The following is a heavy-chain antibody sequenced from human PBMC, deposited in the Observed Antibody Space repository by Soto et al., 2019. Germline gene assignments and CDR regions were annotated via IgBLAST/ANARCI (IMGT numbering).Heavy chain of an antibody. D-gene: IGHD3-16*02. J-gene: IGHJ4*02. CDR1: GFVFNNYD. Sequence: QVQLVESGGGVVQPGRSLRLSCATSGFVFNNYDMHWVRQAPGKGLEWVAVISPDGTKKYYADSVKGRFTISRDNSRNTLYLQMNSLRAEDTAVYYCASSRGGYHFDFWGQGTLVTVSS. CDR3: ASSRGGYHFDF. CDR2: ISPDGTKK. V-gene: IGHV3-33*01.